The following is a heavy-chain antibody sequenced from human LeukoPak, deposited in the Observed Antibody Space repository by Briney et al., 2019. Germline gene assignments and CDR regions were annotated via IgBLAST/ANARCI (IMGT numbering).Heavy chain of an antibody. Sequence: GGSLRLSCAASGFSFSSFWMHWVRQVPGKGLLRVSGINSDGRTTGYANSVKGRFTISRDNAKNTVDLQMNSLRAEDTAVYYCARGGYGAHMGWGQGTLVTVSS. CDR1: GFSFSSFW. D-gene: IGHD4-17*01. V-gene: IGHV3-74*01. CDR2: INSDGRTT. J-gene: IGHJ4*02. CDR3: ARGGYGAHMG.